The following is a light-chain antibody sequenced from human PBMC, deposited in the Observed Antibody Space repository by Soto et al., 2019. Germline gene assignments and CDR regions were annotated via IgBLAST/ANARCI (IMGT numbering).Light chain of an antibody. CDR2: GAS. J-gene: IGKJ1*01. Sequence: EIVMTQSPDTLSVSPGERASLTCRASQSVSIDLAWYQQTPGQAPRLLIYGASTRATGVPPTFSGSASGTEFTLTISSLQSEDFTVYYCQQYNKWPLTFGQGTKVDIK. V-gene: IGKV3-15*01. CDR3: QQYNKWPLT. CDR1: QSVSID.